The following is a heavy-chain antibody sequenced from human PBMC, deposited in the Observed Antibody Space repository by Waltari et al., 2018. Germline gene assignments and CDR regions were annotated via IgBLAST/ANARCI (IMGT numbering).Heavy chain of an antibody. J-gene: IGHJ3*02. D-gene: IGHD4-17*01. V-gene: IGHV3-53*01. CDR2: MFXDGST. Sequence: VQLXESGGGXMQPGGSLKXSCAASGFTVGNNFISWVRQAPGXGLDWXAYMFXDGSTXYADSVKGRLXISRDSSRNTVFLEMDNXRAEDTAVXFXAGXNGDLHRGAFDXWGQGTXVTVSS. CDR1: GFTVGNNF. CDR3: AGXNGDLHRGAFDX.